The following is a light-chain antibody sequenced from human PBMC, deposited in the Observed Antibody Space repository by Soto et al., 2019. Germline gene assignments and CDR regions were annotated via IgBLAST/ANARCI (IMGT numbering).Light chain of an antibody. V-gene: IGKV1-5*01. CDR2: DAS. Sequence: DIQMTQSPSTLSASVGDRVTITCRASQRISSWLAWYQQKPGKAPKLLIYDASSLESGVPSRFSGSGSGTEFTLTISSLQPDDFATYYCQQYNSYSGTFGQGTKVDI. CDR3: QQYNSYSGT. CDR1: QRISSW. J-gene: IGKJ1*01.